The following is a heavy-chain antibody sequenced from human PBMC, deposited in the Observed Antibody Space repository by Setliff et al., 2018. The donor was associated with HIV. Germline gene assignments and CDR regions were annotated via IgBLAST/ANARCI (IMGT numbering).Heavy chain of an antibody. J-gene: IGHJ2*01. V-gene: IGHV4-39*07. D-gene: IGHD3-10*01. Sequence: SETLSLTCSVFGGSISSRSYYWGWIRQPPGKGLEWIASIYHSGSTYYNPSLKSRVTISVDTSKNQFSLRLSSVTAADTAVYYCARVEYYGSGSYYYNWYFDLWGRGTLVTVSS. CDR3: ARVEYYGSGSYYYNWYFDL. CDR2: IYHSGST. CDR1: GGSISSRSYY.